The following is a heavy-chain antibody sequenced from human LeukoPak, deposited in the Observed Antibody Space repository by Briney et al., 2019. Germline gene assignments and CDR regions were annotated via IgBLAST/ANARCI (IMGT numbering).Heavy chain of an antibody. Sequence: GGSLRLSCAASGFIFTNHAMNWVRQAPGKGLEWVSGISGSGGSTYYAGSVKGRFTISRDNSKNTMYMQMNSLRDEDTAVYYCARAVLPLGDSSGLGYWGQGTLVTVSS. D-gene: IGHD3-22*01. CDR1: GFIFTNHA. V-gene: IGHV3-23*01. CDR2: ISGSGGST. J-gene: IGHJ4*02. CDR3: ARAVLPLGDSSGLGY.